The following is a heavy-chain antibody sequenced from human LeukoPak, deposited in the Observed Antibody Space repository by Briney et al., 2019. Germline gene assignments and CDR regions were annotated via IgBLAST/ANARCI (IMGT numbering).Heavy chain of an antibody. CDR2: ISYDGSNK. Sequence: GGSLRLSCAASGFTFSSYAMHWVRQAPGKGLEWVAVISYDGSNKYYADSVKGRFTTSRDNSKNTLYLQMNSLRAEDTAVYYCARGGYGYGDFFDYWGQGTLVTVSS. CDR3: ARGGYGYGDFFDY. V-gene: IGHV3-30-3*01. J-gene: IGHJ4*02. D-gene: IGHD4-17*01. CDR1: GFTFSSYA.